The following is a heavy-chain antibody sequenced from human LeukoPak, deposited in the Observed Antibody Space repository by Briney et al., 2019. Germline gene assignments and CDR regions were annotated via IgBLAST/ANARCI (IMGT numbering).Heavy chain of an antibody. D-gene: IGHD2-15*01. J-gene: IGHJ5*02. CDR3: ARRVPHSDFFDA. V-gene: IGHV4-34*01. CDR1: GGSFSGYY. Sequence: SETLSLTCAVYGGSFSGYYWSWIRQPPGKGLEWIGAINHSGSTNYNPSLKSRVTISVDTSKNQFSLKLNSLIAADTAVYYCARRVPHSDFFDAWGEGTLVTVSS. CDR2: INHSGST.